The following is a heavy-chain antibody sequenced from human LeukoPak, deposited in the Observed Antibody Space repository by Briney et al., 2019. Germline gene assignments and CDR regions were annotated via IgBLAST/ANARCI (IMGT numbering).Heavy chain of an antibody. D-gene: IGHD5-24*01. Sequence: GGSLRLPCAASGFTFNTYAMNWVRQAPGRGLEWVSVIIGNGGDIHYAGSVRGQFTISRDNSKNTLYLQMNSLRVEDTAVYYCAKDRIPDGRYSIDFWGPGTLVTVSS. CDR3: AKDRIPDGRYSIDF. V-gene: IGHV3-23*01. CDR2: IIGNGGDI. CDR1: GFTFNTYA. J-gene: IGHJ4*02.